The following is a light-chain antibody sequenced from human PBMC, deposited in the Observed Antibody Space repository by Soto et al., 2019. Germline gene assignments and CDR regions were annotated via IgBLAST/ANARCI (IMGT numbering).Light chain of an antibody. Sequence: SALTQPASVSGSPGQSITISCTGTSSDVGNYNLVSWYQQHPGKAPKFMIYEVTKRPSGVSDRFSGSKSGNTASLTISGLQTEDEADYYCCSYAGSSTLVFGGGTKLTVL. CDR2: EVT. CDR1: SSDVGNYNL. CDR3: CSYAGSSTLV. J-gene: IGLJ2*01. V-gene: IGLV2-23*02.